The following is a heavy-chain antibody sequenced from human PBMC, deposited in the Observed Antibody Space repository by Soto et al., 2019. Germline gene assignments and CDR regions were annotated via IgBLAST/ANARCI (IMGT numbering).Heavy chain of an antibody. J-gene: IGHJ3*02. V-gene: IGHV1-2*04. Sequence: ASVKVSCKASGYTFTGYYMHWVRQAPGQGLEWMGWINPNSGGTNYAQKFQGWVTMTRDTSISTAYMELSRLRSDDTAVYYRAREVPRNCSGGSCYLGAFDIWGQGTMVTVSS. CDR1: GYTFTGYY. CDR3: AREVPRNCSGGSCYLGAFDI. CDR2: INPNSGGT. D-gene: IGHD2-15*01.